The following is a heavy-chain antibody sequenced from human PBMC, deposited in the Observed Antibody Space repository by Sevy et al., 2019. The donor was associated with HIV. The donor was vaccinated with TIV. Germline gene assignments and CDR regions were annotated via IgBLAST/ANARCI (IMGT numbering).Heavy chain of an antibody. Sequence: GGSLRLSCAASGFTFSSYAMHWVRQAPGEGLEWVAVISDDGSNKYYADSVKGRFTISRDNSKNTLYLQMSSLRAEDMAMFYCARDRQYCSGGTCYRTGYFDYWGQGTLVTVSS. D-gene: IGHD2-15*01. CDR2: ISDDGSNK. J-gene: IGHJ4*02. CDR3: ARDRQYCSGGTCYRTGYFDY. V-gene: IGHV3-30-3*01. CDR1: GFTFSSYA.